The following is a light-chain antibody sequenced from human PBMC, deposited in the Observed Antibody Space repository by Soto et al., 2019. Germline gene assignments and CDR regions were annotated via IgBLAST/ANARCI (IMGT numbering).Light chain of an antibody. CDR1: SSDVGGHKY. V-gene: IGLV2-14*01. CDR2: EVS. Sequence: QSALTQPASVSGSPGQSITISCTGTSSDVGGHKYVTLYQQHPGKAPKLMIYEVSRRPSGVSHRFSGSKSGKTASLTISGLQAEDEADYFCRSYAGNNILVFGTRTKLTVL. CDR3: RSYAGNNILV. J-gene: IGLJ1*01.